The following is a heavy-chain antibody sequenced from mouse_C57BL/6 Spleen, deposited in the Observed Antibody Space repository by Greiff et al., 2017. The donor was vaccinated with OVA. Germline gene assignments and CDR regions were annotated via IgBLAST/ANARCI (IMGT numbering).Heavy chain of an antibody. CDR1: GYTFTSYW. D-gene: IGHD4-1*02. J-gene: IGHJ4*01. CDR3: ARPTGTNYYAMDY. V-gene: IGHV1-64*01. Sequence: QVQLQQPGAGLVKPGASVKLSCKASGYTFTSYWMHWVKQRPGQGLEWIGMIHPNSGSTNYNEKFKSKATLTVDKSSSTAYMQLSSLTSEDSAVYYCARPTGTNYYAMDYWGQGTSVTVSS. CDR2: IHPNSGST.